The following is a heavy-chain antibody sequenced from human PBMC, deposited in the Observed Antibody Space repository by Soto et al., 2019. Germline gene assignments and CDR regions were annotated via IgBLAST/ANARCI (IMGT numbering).Heavy chain of an antibody. J-gene: IGHJ6*02. CDR1: GFTFGDYA. CDR2: IISKAYGGTT. D-gene: IGHD6-6*01. Sequence: GSLRVSCTASGFTFGDYAMSWFRQAPGKGLDWVGFIISKAYGGTTEYAASVKGRFTISRDESKSIAYLQMNSLKTEDTAVYYCTRDLAPRGLYSSSYYYYGMDVWGQGTTVTVSS. V-gene: IGHV3-49*03. CDR3: TRDLAPRGLYSSSYYYYGMDV.